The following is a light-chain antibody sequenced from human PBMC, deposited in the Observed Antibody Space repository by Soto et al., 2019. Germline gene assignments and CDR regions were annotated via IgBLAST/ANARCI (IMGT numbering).Light chain of an antibody. V-gene: IGKV3-20*01. CDR2: GAS. Sequence: EIVLTQSPGTLSLSPGERATLSCRASQRVSSSYLAWYQQKPGQAPRLLIFGASNRATGSPDSFSGSGSGTDFTLTISRLEPEDFAVYYCQKYDGSLWTFGQGTKVEIK. CDR1: QRVSSSY. CDR3: QKYDGSLWT. J-gene: IGKJ1*01.